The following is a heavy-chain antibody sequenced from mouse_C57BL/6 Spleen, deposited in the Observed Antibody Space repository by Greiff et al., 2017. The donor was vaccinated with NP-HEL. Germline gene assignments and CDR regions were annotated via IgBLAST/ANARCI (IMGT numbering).Heavy chain of an antibody. CDR3: ARWEYSNPYAMDY. J-gene: IGHJ4*01. Sequence: QVHVKQSGAELAKPGASVKLSCKASGYTFTSYWMHWVKQRPGQGLEWIGYINPSSGYTKYNQKFKDKATLTADKSSSTAYMQLSSLTYEDSAVYYCARWEYSNPYAMDYWGQGTSVTVSS. V-gene: IGHV1-7*01. CDR2: INPSSGYT. D-gene: IGHD2-5*01. CDR1: GYTFTSYW.